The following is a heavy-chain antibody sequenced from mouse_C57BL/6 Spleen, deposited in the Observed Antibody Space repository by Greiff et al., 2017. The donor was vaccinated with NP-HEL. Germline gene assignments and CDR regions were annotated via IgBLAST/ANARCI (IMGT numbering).Heavy chain of an antibody. J-gene: IGHJ4*01. Sequence: QVQLQQPGAELVKPGASVKLSCKASGYTFTSYWMHWVKQRPGQGLEWIGMIHPNSGSTNYNEKFKSKATLTVDKSSSTAYMQLSSLTSEDSAVYYCVRQRRLRWDAMDDWGQGTSVTVSS. CDR2: IHPNSGST. CDR3: VRQRRLRWDAMDD. V-gene: IGHV1-64*01. D-gene: IGHD3-2*02. CDR1: GYTFTSYW.